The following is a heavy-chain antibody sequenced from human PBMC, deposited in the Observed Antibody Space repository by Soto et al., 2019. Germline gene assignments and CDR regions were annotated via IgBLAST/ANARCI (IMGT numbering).Heavy chain of an antibody. CDR1: GFSLSNARMG. CDR2: IFSNDEK. Sequence: QVTLKESGPVLVKPTETLTLTCTVSGFSLSNARMGVSWIRQPPGKALEWLAHIFSNDEKSYSTSLKSRLTISKDTSKSQVVLTMTNMDPVDTATYYCARRGGYSYGERTLKPYYFDYWGQGTLVTVSS. D-gene: IGHD5-18*01. J-gene: IGHJ4*02. V-gene: IGHV2-26*01. CDR3: ARRGGYSYGERTLKPYYFDY.